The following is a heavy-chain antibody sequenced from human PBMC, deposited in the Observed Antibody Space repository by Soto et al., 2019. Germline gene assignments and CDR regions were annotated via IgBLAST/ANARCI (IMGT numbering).Heavy chain of an antibody. CDR1: GYTFTSYY. CDR2: INPSGGST. Sequence: QVQLVQSGAEVKKPGASVKVSCKASGYTFTSYYMHWVRQAPGQGLEWMGIINPSGGSTSYAQKFQGRVTMTRDTSTSTVYMELSSLRSEDTAVYYCAKSWSSSDPLDAFDIWGQGTMVTVSS. CDR3: AKSWSSSDPLDAFDI. V-gene: IGHV1-46*01. D-gene: IGHD6-6*01. J-gene: IGHJ3*02.